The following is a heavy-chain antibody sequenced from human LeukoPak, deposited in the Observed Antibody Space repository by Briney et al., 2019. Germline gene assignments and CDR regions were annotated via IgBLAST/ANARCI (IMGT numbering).Heavy chain of an antibody. CDR3: ARDQQAIQLWLTY. D-gene: IGHD5-18*01. V-gene: IGHV3-11*04. CDR2: ISSSGSTI. Sequence: PGGSLRLSCAASGFTFSDYYMSWIRQAPGKGLEWVSYISSSGSTIYYADSVKGRFTISRDNAKNSLYLQMNSLRAEDTAVYYCARDQQAIQLWLTYWGQGTLVTVSS. J-gene: IGHJ4*02. CDR1: GFTFSDYY.